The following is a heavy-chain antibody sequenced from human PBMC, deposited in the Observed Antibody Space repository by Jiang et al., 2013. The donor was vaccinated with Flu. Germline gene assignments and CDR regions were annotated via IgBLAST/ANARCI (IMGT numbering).Heavy chain of an antibody. D-gene: IGHD2-15*01. CDR2: INTNTGNP. CDR1: GYTFTSYA. Sequence: SVKVSCKASGYTFTSYAMNWVRQAPGQGLEWMGWINTNTGNPTYAQGFTGRFVFSSDTSVSTAYLQICSLKAEDTAVYYCARDKRVVAAKVRDWFDPWGQGTLVTVSS. CDR3: ARDKRVVAAKVRDWFDP. J-gene: IGHJ5*02. V-gene: IGHV7-4-1*01.